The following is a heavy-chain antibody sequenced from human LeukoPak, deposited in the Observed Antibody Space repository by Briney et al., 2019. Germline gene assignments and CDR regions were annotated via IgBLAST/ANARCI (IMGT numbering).Heavy chain of an antibody. Sequence: ASVKVSCKASGGTFSSYAISWVRQAPGQGLEWMGGIIPIFGTANYAQKFQGRVTITADKSTSTAYMELSSLRSDDTAVYYCARALSSGYYYPYYFDYWGQGTLVTVSS. CDR2: IIPIFGTA. J-gene: IGHJ4*02. V-gene: IGHV1-69*06. D-gene: IGHD3-22*01. CDR1: GGTFSSYA. CDR3: ARALSSGYYYPYYFDY.